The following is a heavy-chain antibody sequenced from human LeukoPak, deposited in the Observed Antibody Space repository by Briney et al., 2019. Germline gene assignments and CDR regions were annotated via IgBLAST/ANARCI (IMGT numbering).Heavy chain of an antibody. D-gene: IGHD3-10*01. CDR1: GFTFSTYS. CDR2: ISPDSNYK. J-gene: IGHJ4*02. V-gene: IGHV3-21*01. Sequence: GGSLRLSCAASGFTFSTYSMNWLRLAPGKGLEWVSSISPDSNYKYYVDSVKGRFTISRDNAKNSLYLQMNSLRAEDTAVYYCARDTRSTDVLLWFGELLPRPSYYFDYWGQGTLVTVSS. CDR3: ARDTRSTDVLLWFGELLPRPSYYFDY.